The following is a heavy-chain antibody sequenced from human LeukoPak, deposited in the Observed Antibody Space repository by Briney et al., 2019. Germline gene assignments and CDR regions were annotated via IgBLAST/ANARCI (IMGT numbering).Heavy chain of an antibody. CDR2: IGSGSSPT. CDR3: AKDVRNSFAAYGMDV. D-gene: IGHD2-21*01. J-gene: IGHJ6*02. Sequence: PGGSLRLSCAASGFTFSNYGMSWVRQAPGKGLEWVSYIGSGSSPTYYAESMKGRFTISRDNANNSLYLQMNSLRAEDTAAYYCAKDVRNSFAAYGMDVWGQGTTVTVSS. CDR1: GFTFSNYG. V-gene: IGHV3-48*01.